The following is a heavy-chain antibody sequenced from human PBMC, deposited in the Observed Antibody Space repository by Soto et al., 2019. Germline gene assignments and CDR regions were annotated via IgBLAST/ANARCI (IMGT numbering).Heavy chain of an antibody. CDR3: AKGGGGDDSGDSVLDP. Sequence: QVQLVESGGGVVQPGRSLRLSCAASGFTFSSYGMHWVRQAPGKGLEWVAVISYDGSNKYYADSVKGRFTISRDNSKNTLYLQMNRLRAEDTAVYYCAKGGGGDDSGDSVLDPWGQGTLVTVSS. V-gene: IGHV3-30*18. D-gene: IGHD4-17*01. J-gene: IGHJ5*02. CDR1: GFTFSSYG. CDR2: ISYDGSNK.